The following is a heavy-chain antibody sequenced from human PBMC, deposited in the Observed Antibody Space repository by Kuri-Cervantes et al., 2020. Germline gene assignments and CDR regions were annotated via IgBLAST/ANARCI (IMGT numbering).Heavy chain of an antibody. CDR3: AREATSGYTDY. Sequence: ASVKVSCKASGYTFTTYAMHWVRQAPGQRLEWMGWSNAGNGNTKYSQEFQGRVTITRDTSASTAYIELSSLRSDDTAVYYCAREATSGYTDYWGQGTLVTVSS. D-gene: IGHD3-22*01. CDR2: SNAGNGNT. J-gene: IGHJ4*02. V-gene: IGHV1-3*02. CDR1: GYTFTTYA.